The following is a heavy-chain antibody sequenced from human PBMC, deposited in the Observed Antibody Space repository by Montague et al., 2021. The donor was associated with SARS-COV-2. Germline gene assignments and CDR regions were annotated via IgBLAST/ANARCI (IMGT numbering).Heavy chain of an antibody. J-gene: IGHJ4*02. CDR2: INHSGST. D-gene: IGHD3-22*01. V-gene: IGHV4-34*01. Sequence: SETLSLTCAVYDGSFSDYSWTWIRQPPGKGLEWIGEINHSGSTNYNPSLKSQVTISVDTSKNQFSLKMTSVTAADTAVYYCARGRQHINMVVVVVTGGEYYFDFWGQGTMVAVSS. CDR1: DGSFSDYS. CDR3: ARGRQHINMVVVVVTGGEYYFDF.